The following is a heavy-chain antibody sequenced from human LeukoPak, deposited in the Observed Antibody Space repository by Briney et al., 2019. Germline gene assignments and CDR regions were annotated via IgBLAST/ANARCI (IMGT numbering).Heavy chain of an antibody. CDR1: GGSISSYY. J-gene: IGHJ3*02. CDR2: IYYSGST. D-gene: IGHD5-24*01. V-gene: IGHV4-59*13. CDR3: AIDGGGWLQSSDDALDI. Sequence: NPSETLSLTCTVSGGSISSYYWSWIRQPPGKGLEWVGSIYYSGSTYYNPSLKSRVTISVDTSKNQFSLKLSSVTAADTGVYYCAIDGGGWLQSSDDALDIWGQGTMVTVSS.